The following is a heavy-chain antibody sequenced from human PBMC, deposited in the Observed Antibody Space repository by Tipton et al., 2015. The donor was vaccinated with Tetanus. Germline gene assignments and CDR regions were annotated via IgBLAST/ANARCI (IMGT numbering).Heavy chain of an antibody. J-gene: IGHJ2*01. D-gene: IGHD7-27*01. V-gene: IGHV5-51*01. CDR3: ARRLGPYTGDQIWHFDL. Sequence: QLVQSGAEVKKPGESLKISCQGSGYSFNIYWIAWVRQMPGKGLEWKGIIYPGDSDTTYSPSFEGQVTISADKSITTAYLQWSNLKASDTAMYYCARRLGPYTGDQIWHFDLWGRGTMVTVSS. CDR2: IYPGDSDT. CDR1: GYSFNIYW.